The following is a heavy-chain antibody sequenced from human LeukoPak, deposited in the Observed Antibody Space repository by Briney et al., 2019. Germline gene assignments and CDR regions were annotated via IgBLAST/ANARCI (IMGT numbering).Heavy chain of an antibody. CDR1: GGSISSSSYY. Sequence: SETLSLTCTVSGGSISSSSYYWSWIRQPAGKGLEWIGRIYTSGSTNYNPSLRSRVTMSVDTSKNQFSLKLSSVTAADTAVYYCARGRRGYSYGYPFDYWGQGTLVTVSS. J-gene: IGHJ4*02. D-gene: IGHD5-18*01. CDR3: ARGRRGYSYGYPFDY. CDR2: IYTSGST. V-gene: IGHV4-61*02.